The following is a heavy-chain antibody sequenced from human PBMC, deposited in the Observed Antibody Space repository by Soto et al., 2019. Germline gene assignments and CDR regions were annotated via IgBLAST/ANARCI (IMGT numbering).Heavy chain of an antibody. CDR1: GGSISSGGYS. V-gene: IGHV4-30-2*01. D-gene: IGHD2-8*01. J-gene: IGHJ5*02. CDR3: ARWWMYATRFDP. Sequence: PSETLSLTCAVSGGSISSGGYSWSWIRQPPGKGLEWIGYIYHSGSTYYNPSLKSRVTISVDRSKNQFSLKLSSVTAADTAVYYCARWWMYATRFDPWGQGTLVTVSS. CDR2: IYHSGST.